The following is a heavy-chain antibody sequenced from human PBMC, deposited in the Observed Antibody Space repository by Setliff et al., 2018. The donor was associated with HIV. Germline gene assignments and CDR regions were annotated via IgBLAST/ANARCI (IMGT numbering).Heavy chain of an antibody. V-gene: IGHV4-61*01. Sequence: PSETLSLTCSVSGGSVSSVNYYWSWIRQPPGKGLEWIGYIYYSGSTNYNPSLKSRVTISIDTSKNQFSLKLSSVTAADTAVYYCARDPGYYYDSSGYSYYYMDVWGKGTTVTVSS. CDR1: GGSVSSVNYY. CDR2: IYYSGST. J-gene: IGHJ6*03. CDR3: ARDPGYYYDSSGYSYYYMDV. D-gene: IGHD3-22*01.